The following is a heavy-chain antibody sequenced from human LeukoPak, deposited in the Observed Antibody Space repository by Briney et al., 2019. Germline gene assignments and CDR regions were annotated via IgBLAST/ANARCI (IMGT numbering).Heavy chain of an antibody. CDR1: GSIFTTHW. CDR3: ARSSLFGSGTYYGVNFDY. J-gene: IGHJ4*02. CDR2: IYPGDSDT. V-gene: IGHV5-51*01. D-gene: IGHD3-10*01. Sequence: GASLKISGKCSGSIFTTHWIAWGRQLPGKGRDGRGIIYPGDSDTKYSPSFQGQVTISADKSITTAYLQWSSLKASDTAIYYCARSSLFGSGTYYGVNFDYWGQGTLVTVSS.